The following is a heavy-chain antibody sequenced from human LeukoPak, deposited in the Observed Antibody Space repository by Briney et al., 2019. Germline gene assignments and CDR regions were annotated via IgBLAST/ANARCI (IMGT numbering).Heavy chain of an antibody. CDR2: IYYTGTA. V-gene: IGHV4-59*11. CDR3: ARAGPWQIDP. CDR1: GVSINSHY. J-gene: IGHJ5*02. D-gene: IGHD3-10*01. Sequence: SETLSLTCIVSGVSINSHYWNWIRQPPGKGLEWIGHIYYTGTANYNPSLKSRVTISVDRSMNHFSLKLKSVTNADTAVYYCARAGPWQIDPWGQGILVTVSS.